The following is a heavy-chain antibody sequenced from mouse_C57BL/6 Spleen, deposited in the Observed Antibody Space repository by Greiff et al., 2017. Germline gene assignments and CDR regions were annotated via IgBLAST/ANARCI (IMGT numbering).Heavy chain of an antibody. Sequence: QVQLKESGAELVKPGASVKISCKASGYAFSSYWMNWVKQRPGKGLEWIGQIYPGDGDTNYNGKFKGKDTLTADKSSSTAYMQLSSLTSEDSAVYFCARHYYGSSYDYYAMDYWGQGTSVTVSS. V-gene: IGHV1-80*01. CDR1: GYAFSSYW. CDR2: IYPGDGDT. CDR3: ARHYYGSSYDYYAMDY. J-gene: IGHJ4*01. D-gene: IGHD1-1*01.